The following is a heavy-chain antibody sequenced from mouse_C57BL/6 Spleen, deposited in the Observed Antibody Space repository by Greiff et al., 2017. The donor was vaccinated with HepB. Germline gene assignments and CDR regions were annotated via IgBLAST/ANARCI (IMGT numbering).Heavy chain of an antibody. Sequence: VQLQQSGPELVKPGASVKISCKASGYSFTDYNMNWVKQRNGKSLEWIGVINTNYGTTSYNQKFKGKATLTVDQSSSTASMQLNSLTSEDSAVYYGARSVYSNYLYYAMDYWGPGTSVTVSS. CDR1: GYSFTDYN. D-gene: IGHD2-5*01. CDR2: INTNYGTT. CDR3: ARSVYSNYLYYAMDY. J-gene: IGHJ4*01. V-gene: IGHV1-39*01.